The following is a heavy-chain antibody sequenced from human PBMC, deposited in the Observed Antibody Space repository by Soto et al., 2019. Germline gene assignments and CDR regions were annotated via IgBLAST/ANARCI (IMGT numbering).Heavy chain of an antibody. J-gene: IGHJ5*02. V-gene: IGHV4-39*01. CDR3: ARQVPAAIRLGCFDP. Sequence: SETLSPTCTVSGGSISRSTYYWGWIRQPPGKGLEWIGSIYYSGSTYYSPSIKSRVTISVDTSKNQFSLKLSSVTAADTAVYYCARQVPAAIRLGCFDPWGQGTMVTVSS. CDR2: IYYSGST. D-gene: IGHD2-2*02. CDR1: GGSISRSTYY.